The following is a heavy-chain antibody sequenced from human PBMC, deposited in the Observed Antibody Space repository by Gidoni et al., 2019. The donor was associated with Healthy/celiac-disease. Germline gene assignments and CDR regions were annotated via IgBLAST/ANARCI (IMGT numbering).Heavy chain of an antibody. CDR2: SSSHGGST. J-gene: IGHJ4*02. D-gene: IGHD3-22*01. CDR1: GLPFRTYA. Sequence: EVQLVESGGGLVRPGGSLSLPCQASGLPFRTYALPWVRAAQGKGLEYVSASSSHGGSTYYADSVKGRFTISRDNSKNTLYLQMSSLRAEDTAVYYCVKGDPNYYDSSGYYYGRYYFDYWGQGTLVTVSS. V-gene: IGHV3-64D*09. CDR3: VKGDPNYYDSSGYYYGRYYFDY.